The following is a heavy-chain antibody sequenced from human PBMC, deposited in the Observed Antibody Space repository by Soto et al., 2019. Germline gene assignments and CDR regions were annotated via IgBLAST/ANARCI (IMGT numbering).Heavy chain of an antibody. CDR2: INHSGST. CDR1: GGSFSGYY. J-gene: IGHJ4*02. Sequence: SETLSLTCAVYGGSFSGYYWTWIRQPPGTGLEWLGEINHSGSTNYNPSLESRLTISVNTSKNHFSLELSSVSAADTAVYYCARGPYGDFSNFDCWGQGTLVTVSS. V-gene: IGHV4-34*01. D-gene: IGHD4-17*01. CDR3: ARGPYGDFSNFDC.